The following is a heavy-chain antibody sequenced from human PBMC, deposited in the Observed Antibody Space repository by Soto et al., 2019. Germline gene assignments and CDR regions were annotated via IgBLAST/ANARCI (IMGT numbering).Heavy chain of an antibody. CDR2: ISGSGGST. CDR1: GFTFSSYA. V-gene: IGHV3-23*01. CDR3: AKVSAVAGMANDY. J-gene: IGHJ4*02. D-gene: IGHD6-19*01. Sequence: EVQLLESGGGLVQPGGSLRLSCAASGFTFSSYAMSWVRQAPGKGLEWVSAISGSGGSTYYADSVKGRFTISRDNSKNRRYLQMNSLRAEDTAVYYCAKVSAVAGMANDYWGQGTLVTVPS.